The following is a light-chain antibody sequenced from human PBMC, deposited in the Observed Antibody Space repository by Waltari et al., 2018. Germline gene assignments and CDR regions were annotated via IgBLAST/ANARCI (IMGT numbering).Light chain of an antibody. Sequence: DIVMTQSPHSLAVSLGERATINCKSSQTVLYSSDNKNSLAWYQQKPGQPPKLLIYWASTRESGVPDRFSGSGSGTDYTLTISSLQAEDVAIYYCQQYYTTRTFGQGTKVEIK. CDR3: QQYYTTRT. CDR2: WAS. V-gene: IGKV4-1*01. CDR1: QTVLYSSDNKNS. J-gene: IGKJ1*01.